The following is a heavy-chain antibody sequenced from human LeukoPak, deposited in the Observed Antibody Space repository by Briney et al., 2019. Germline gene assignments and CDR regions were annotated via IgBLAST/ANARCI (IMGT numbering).Heavy chain of an antibody. D-gene: IGHD3-10*01. CDR1: GFTFSTYW. CDR3: ARSIRGVIFDV. V-gene: IGHV3-7*01. Sequence: GGSLRLSCAASGFTFSTYWMTWVRQAPGKGLEWVANIKWDGIETYYVDSVKGRFAISRDNSKNTVDLQMNSLTSEDTAVYYCARSIRGVIFDVWGQGTTVTVSS. CDR2: IKWDGIET. J-gene: IGHJ6*02.